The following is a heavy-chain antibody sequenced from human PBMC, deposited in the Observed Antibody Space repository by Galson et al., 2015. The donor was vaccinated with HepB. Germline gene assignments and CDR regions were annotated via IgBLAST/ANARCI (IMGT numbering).Heavy chain of an antibody. CDR2: IYYSGST. J-gene: IGHJ4*02. CDR3: ARRLGSAAAGTWGPFGY. V-gene: IGHV4-39*01. CDR1: GGSISSSSYY. Sequence: SETLSLTCSVSGGSISSSSYYWGWIRQSPGKGLEWIGSIYYSGSTYYNPSLKSRVTISVDPSKNQFSLQLSSVTAADTAVYYCARRLGSAAAGTWGPFGYWGQGTLVTVSS. D-gene: IGHD6-13*01.